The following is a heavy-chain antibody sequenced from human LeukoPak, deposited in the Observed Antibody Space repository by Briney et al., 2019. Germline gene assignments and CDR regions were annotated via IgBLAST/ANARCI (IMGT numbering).Heavy chain of an antibody. V-gene: IGHV4-34*01. J-gene: IGHJ4*02. D-gene: IGHD5-18*01. CDR2: INHSGST. CDR3: ARAGIPLDTAMDGSIDY. Sequence: SETLSLTCAVYGGSFSGYYWSWIRQPPGKGQEWIGEINHSGSTNYNPSLKSRVTISVDTSKNQFSLKLSSVTAADTAVYYCARAGIPLDTAMDGSIDYWGQGTLVTVSS. CDR1: GGSFSGYY.